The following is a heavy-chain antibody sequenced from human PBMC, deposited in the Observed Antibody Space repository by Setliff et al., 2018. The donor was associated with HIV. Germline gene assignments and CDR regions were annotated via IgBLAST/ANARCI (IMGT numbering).Heavy chain of an antibody. Sequence: GASVKVSCKASGGTFSTYAISWVRQAPGQGLEWMGGIIPIFGTANYAQKFQGRVTITTDESTSTVYMELSSLRSEDTAVYYCARCYYDSSGPTDAFDIWGQGTVVTVSS. V-gene: IGHV1-69*05. CDR1: GGTFSTYA. CDR2: IIPIFGTA. CDR3: ARCYYDSSGPTDAFDI. J-gene: IGHJ3*02. D-gene: IGHD3-22*01.